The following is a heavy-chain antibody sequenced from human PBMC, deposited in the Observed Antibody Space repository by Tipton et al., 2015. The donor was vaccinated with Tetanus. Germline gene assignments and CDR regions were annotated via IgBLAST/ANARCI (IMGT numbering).Heavy chain of an antibody. CDR2: IKSKTDGGTI. J-gene: IGHJ4*02. V-gene: IGHV3-15*01. Sequence: SLRLSCAASGFTSGFTFSHAWMSWVRQAPGKGLEWVGRIKSKTDGGTIDYAAPVKGRFTLSRDDSKNTLYLQMSSLKTEDAAVYYCTTSGPGASGGDHWGQGTLVTVSA. CDR3: TTSGPGASGGDH. D-gene: IGHD3-16*01. CDR1: GFTFSHAW.